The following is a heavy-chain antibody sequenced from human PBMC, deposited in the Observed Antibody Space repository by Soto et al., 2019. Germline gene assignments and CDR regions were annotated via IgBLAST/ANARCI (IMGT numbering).Heavy chain of an antibody. CDR2: IYYSGST. CDR3: ARDVDDFWSGYYGY. D-gene: IGHD3-3*01. J-gene: IGHJ4*02. V-gene: IGHV4-61*01. CDR1: GGSVSSGSYY. Sequence: QVQLQESGPGLVKPSETLSLTCTVSGGSVSSGSYYWSWIRQPPGKGLEWIGYIYYSGSTNYNPPLKSRVDMSVDTSKNQFSLKLSSVTAADTAVYYCARDVDDFWSGYYGYWGQGTLVTVSS.